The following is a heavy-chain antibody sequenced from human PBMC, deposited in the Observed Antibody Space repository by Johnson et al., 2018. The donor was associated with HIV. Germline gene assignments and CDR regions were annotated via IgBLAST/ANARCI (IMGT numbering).Heavy chain of an antibody. D-gene: IGHD3-22*01. J-gene: IGHJ3*02. CDR3: ARDEGYYYDGSGFFDI. Sequence: VQLVESGGGLVKPGGSLRLSCAASGFIFSDYYMSWIRQAPGKGLEWVSYISSSANTIYYADSVKGRFTISRDNAKNSLYLQMNSQRAEDTAVYYCARDEGYYYDGSGFFDIWGQGTMVTVSS. CDR1: GFIFSDYY. V-gene: IGHV3-11*04. CDR2: ISSSANTI.